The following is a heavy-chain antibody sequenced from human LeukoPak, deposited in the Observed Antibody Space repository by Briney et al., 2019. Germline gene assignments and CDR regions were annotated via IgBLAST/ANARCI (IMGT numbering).Heavy chain of an antibody. CDR1: GYTFTSYD. CDR3: ARGVPNYYDSSGYYYFFDY. CDR2: MNPNSGNT. V-gene: IGHV1-8*01. Sequence: ASAKVSCKASGYTFTSYDINWARQATGQGLEWMGWMNPNSGNTGYAQKFQGRVTMTRNTSISTAYMELSSLRSEDTAVYYCARGVPNYYDSSGYYYFFDYWGQGTLVTVSS. J-gene: IGHJ4*02. D-gene: IGHD3-22*01.